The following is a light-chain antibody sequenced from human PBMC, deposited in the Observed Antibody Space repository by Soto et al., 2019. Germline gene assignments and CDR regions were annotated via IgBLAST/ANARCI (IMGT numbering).Light chain of an antibody. CDR3: QQRGNWPS. V-gene: IGKV3-11*01. Sequence: EIALTQSPATLSLSPGERATLSCRASQSISRYLAWYQQKPGQAPRLLIYDASNRATGIPARFSGSGSGTDFTLTISSLEPEDLAVYYCQQRGNWPSFGGGTKVEIK. CDR2: DAS. J-gene: IGKJ4*01. CDR1: QSISRY.